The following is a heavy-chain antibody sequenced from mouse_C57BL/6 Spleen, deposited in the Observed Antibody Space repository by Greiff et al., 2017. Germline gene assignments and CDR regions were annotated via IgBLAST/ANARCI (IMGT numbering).Heavy chain of an antibody. J-gene: IGHJ3*01. CDR3: ARRRPFFAY. Sequence: VQLQQSGPELVKPGASVKIPCKASGYTFTDYNMDWVKPSHGKSLAWIGDINPNNGGTIYNQKFKGKATLTVDKSSSTAYMELRSLTSEDTAVYYCARRRPFFAYWGQGTLVTVSA. CDR1: GYTFTDYN. CDR2: INPNNGGT. V-gene: IGHV1-18*01.